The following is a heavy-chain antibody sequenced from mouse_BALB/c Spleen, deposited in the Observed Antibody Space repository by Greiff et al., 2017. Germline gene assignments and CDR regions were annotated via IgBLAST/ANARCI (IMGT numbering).Heavy chain of an antibody. D-gene: IGHD2-2*01. CDR2: IYPSDSYT. J-gene: IGHJ1*01. Sequence: VQLQQPGAELVRPGASVKLSCKASGYTFTSYWINWVKQRPGQGLEWIGNIYPSDSYTNYNQKFKDKATLTVDKSSSTAYMQLSSPTSEDSAVYYCTRLGGLRRDWYFDVWGAGTTVTVSS. V-gene: IGHV1-69*02. CDR1: GYTFTSYW. CDR3: TRLGGLRRDWYFDV.